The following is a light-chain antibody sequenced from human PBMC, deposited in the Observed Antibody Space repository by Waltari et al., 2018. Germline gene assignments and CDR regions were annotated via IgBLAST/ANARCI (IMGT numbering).Light chain of an antibody. CDR2: EVS. V-gene: IGLV2-14*01. Sequence: QSALTQPASVSGSPGQSITISCPGTSSDVGGYNYVSWYQQHPGKAPNLMISEVSNRPYVVSNRFSGSQSGNTASLTISGLQAEDEADYYCSSYTSTNTYVIFGGGTKLSVL. CDR3: SSYTSTNTYVI. J-gene: IGLJ2*01. CDR1: SSDVGGYNY.